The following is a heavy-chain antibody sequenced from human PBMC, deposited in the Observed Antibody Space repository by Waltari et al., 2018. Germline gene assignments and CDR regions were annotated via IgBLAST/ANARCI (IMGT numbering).Heavy chain of an antibody. J-gene: IGHJ5*02. D-gene: IGHD3-10*01. CDR2: IYHSGGT. CDR3: ARTKFHYGSGRQVDP. CDR1: GGSISSSNW. Sequence: QVQLQESGPGLVKPSGTLSLTCAVSGGSISSSNWWSWVRQPPGKGLEWIGEIYHSGGTNYNPSLKRRVTISVDKSKNQFSLKLSSVTAADTAVYYCARTKFHYGSGRQVDPWGQGTLVTVSS. V-gene: IGHV4-4*02.